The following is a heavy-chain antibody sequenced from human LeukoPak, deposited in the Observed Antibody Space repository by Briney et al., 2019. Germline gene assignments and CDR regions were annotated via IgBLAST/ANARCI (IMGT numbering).Heavy chain of an antibody. Sequence: GASVTVSCKASGYTFTGYYMHWVRQAPGQGLEWMGWINPNSGGTHYAQKFQGRVTMTRDTSISTAYMELSRLRSDDTAVYYCARDEGYCSSTSCSNYYYYGMDVWGQGTTVTVSS. D-gene: IGHD2-2*01. CDR1: GYTFTGYY. J-gene: IGHJ6*02. CDR3: ARDEGYCSSTSCSNYYYYGMDV. V-gene: IGHV1-2*02. CDR2: INPNSGGT.